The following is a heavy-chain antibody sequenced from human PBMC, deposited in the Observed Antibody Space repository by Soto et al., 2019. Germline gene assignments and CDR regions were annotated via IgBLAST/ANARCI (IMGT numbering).Heavy chain of an antibody. V-gene: IGHV6-1*01. J-gene: IGHJ5*02. CDR2: TYYRSKWYN. D-gene: IGHD1-7*01. Sequence: SHTLSLPCAISGYSVSSNSASWNFVSQSPSRGVEWLGRTYYRSKWYNDYAVSVKSRITINPDTSKNQFSLQLNSVTPEDTAVYYCAREKGITGTTSIHNWFEPWGQGTLVTVSS. CDR3: AREKGITGTTSIHNWFEP. CDR1: GYSVSSNSAS.